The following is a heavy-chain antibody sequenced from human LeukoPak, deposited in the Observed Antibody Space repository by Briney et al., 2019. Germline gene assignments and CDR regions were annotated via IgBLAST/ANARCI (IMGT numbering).Heavy chain of an antibody. CDR2: IHYSGST. Sequence: SQTLSLTCTVSGDSINSGDYYWSWIRQPPGKGLEWIGYIHYSGSTHYNPSLKSRVTMSVDTSKNQFSLNLRSMTAADTAVYFCGRAHGYSGSYWALEHWGQGTLVTVSS. CDR3: GRAHGYSGSYWALEH. D-gene: IGHD1-26*01. V-gene: IGHV4-30-4*01. CDR1: GDSINSGDYY. J-gene: IGHJ1*01.